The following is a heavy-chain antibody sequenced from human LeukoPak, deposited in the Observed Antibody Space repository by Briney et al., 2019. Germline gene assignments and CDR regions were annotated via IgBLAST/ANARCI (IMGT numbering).Heavy chain of an antibody. CDR1: GFTFSNYG. V-gene: IGHV3-30*18. CDR3: ANDRGYDSSGYVDY. J-gene: IGHJ4*02. CDR2: TSHDGSNN. D-gene: IGHD3-22*01. Sequence: GGSLRLSCAASGFTFSNYGIHWVRQAPGKGLEWEAVTSHDGSNNYYANSVKGRFTISRDNSKNTLYLQMNSLRAEDTAVYYCANDRGYDSSGYVDYWGQGTLVTVSS.